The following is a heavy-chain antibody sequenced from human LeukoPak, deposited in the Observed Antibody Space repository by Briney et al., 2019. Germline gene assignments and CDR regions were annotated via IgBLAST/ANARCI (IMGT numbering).Heavy chain of an antibody. J-gene: IGHJ4*02. V-gene: IGHV3-15*01. CDR3: TTVYYDFWSGYPPLFDY. CDR1: GFTFSNAW. CDR2: IKSKTDGGTT. D-gene: IGHD3-3*01. Sequence: GGSLRLSCAASGFTFSNAWMSWVRQAPGKGLEWVGRIKSKTDGGTTDYAAPVKGRFTISRDDAKNTLYMQMNSLKTEDTAVYCCTTVYYDFWSGYPPLFDYWGQGTLVTVSS.